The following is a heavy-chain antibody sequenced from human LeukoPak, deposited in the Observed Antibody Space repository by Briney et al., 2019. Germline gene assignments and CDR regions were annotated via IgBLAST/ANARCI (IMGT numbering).Heavy chain of an antibody. D-gene: IGHD4-11*01. CDR3: ARSGVGDYSNAFDP. J-gene: IGHJ5*02. CDR1: GYTFANYD. V-gene: IGHV1-8*03. Sequence: ASVKVSCKASGYTFANYDINWVRQATGQGLEWMGWMNPNSGNTGYAQKFQGRVTLTRNTSTSTAYMELTSLRSEDTAVYYCARSGVGDYSNAFDPWGQGTLVTVSS. CDR2: MNPNSGNT.